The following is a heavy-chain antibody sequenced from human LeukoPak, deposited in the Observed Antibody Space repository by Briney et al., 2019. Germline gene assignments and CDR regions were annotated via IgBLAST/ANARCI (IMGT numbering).Heavy chain of an antibody. CDR2: ISSSSSTI. D-gene: IGHD2-2*01. Sequence: GGSLRLSCAASGFTFSSYSMNWVRQAPGKGLEWVSYISSSSSTIYYADSVKGRFTISRDNAKNSLYLQMNSLRAEDTAVYYCARDSLIVVVPTVRPDAFDIWGQGTMVTVSS. CDR1: GFTFSSYS. CDR3: ARDSLIVVVPTVRPDAFDI. V-gene: IGHV3-48*01. J-gene: IGHJ3*02.